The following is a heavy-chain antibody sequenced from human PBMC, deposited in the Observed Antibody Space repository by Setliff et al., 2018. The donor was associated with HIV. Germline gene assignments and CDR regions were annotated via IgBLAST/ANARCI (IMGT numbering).Heavy chain of an antibody. CDR1: GDSISGYY. V-gene: IGHV4-59*12. CDR2: IYETGST. CDR3: ARAHDLSGYGYNLQH. J-gene: IGHJ1*01. Sequence: SETLSLTCTVSGDSISGYYWSWIRQSPGKGLEWIGFIYETGSTYYNPSLMGRVTLSIDTSKNQFSLKLTSVTAADTAVYYCARAHDLSGYGYNLQHWGQGTLVTVSS. D-gene: IGHD3-22*01.